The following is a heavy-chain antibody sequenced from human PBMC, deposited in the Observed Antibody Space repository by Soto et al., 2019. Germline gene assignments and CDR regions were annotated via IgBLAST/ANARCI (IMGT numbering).Heavy chain of an antibody. CDR2: ISGSGGST. CDR1: GFTFSSYA. Sequence: TGGSLILSCAASGFTFSSYAMSWVRQAPGKGLEWVSAISGSGGSTYYADSVKGRFTISRDNSKNTLYLQMNSLRAEDTAVYYCAKGLITMVRGVYPNYFDYWGQGTLVTVSS. J-gene: IGHJ4*02. CDR3: AKGLITMVRGVYPNYFDY. V-gene: IGHV3-23*01. D-gene: IGHD3-10*01.